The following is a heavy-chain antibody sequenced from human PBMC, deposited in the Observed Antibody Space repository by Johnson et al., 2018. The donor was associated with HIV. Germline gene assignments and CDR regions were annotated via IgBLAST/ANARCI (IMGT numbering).Heavy chain of an antibody. Sequence: VQLVESGGGLVQPGGSLRLSCAASGFTFSSYWMHWVRQAPGKGLVWVSRINGDGSRTSYADSVKGRFTIARDNSKNTLYLQMESLRVEDTAIYYCAKAWELLGRRAALDIWGQGTMVTVSS. D-gene: IGHD1-26*01. CDR2: INGDGSRT. V-gene: IGHV3-74*01. CDR1: GFTFSSYW. CDR3: AKAWELLGRRAALDI. J-gene: IGHJ3*02.